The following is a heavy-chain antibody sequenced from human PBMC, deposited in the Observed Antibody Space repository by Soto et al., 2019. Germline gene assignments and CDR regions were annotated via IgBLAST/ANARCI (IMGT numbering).Heavy chain of an antibody. Sequence: GGSLRLSCSASGFTFSSYGVHWVRQAPGKGLEWVAVVSYDRSNKYYEDSVKGRLTISRDNSKNTLYLKMRRMRAEDTDVYYCEKDLVFSGSNYYAGDYWGQGTLVTVSS. V-gene: IGHV3-30*18. J-gene: IGHJ4*02. D-gene: IGHD1-26*01. CDR1: GFTFSSYG. CDR2: VSYDRSNK. CDR3: EKDLVFSGSNYYAGDY.